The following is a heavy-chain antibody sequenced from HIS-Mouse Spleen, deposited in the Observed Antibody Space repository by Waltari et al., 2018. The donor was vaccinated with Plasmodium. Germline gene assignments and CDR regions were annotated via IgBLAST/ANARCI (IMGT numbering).Heavy chain of an antibody. V-gene: IGHV4-4*07. Sequence: QVQLQESGPGLVKPSETLSLTCTVSGGSISSYYWSWIRQPAGKGREWIGRIYTSGSTNSNPALRGRVTMSVETSKNQFSLKLSSVTAADTAVYYCARDTEYSSFDGMDVWGQGTTVTVSS. CDR3: ARDTEYSSFDGMDV. J-gene: IGHJ6*02. CDR2: IYTSGST. CDR1: GGSISSYY. D-gene: IGHD6-6*01.